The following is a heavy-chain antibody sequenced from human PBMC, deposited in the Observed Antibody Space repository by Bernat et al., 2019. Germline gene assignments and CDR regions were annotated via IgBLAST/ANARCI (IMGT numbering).Heavy chain of an antibody. CDR3: ATAQGRQIVGATSGRQIDY. Sequence: QVQLVESGGGVVQPGRSLRLSCAASGFSFSNYGMHWVRQAPGKGLERVAVISYAGSNKYYADSVKGRFTISRDNSKNTLYLQMNSLGAEDTAVYYCATAQGRQIVGATSGRQIDYWGQGPLVTVSS. CDR1: GFSFSNYG. CDR2: ISYAGSNK. J-gene: IGHJ4*02. D-gene: IGHD1-26*01. V-gene: IGHV3-30*03.